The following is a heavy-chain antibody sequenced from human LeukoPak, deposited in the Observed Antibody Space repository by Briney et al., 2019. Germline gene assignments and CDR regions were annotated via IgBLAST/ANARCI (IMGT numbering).Heavy chain of an antibody. J-gene: IGHJ4*02. D-gene: IGHD6-13*01. CDR2: IYYSGST. CDR3: ASSGYSSSWYYL. CDR1: GGSISSYY. V-gene: IGHV4-59*01. Sequence: PSETLSLTCTVSGGSISSYYWSWLRQPPGKGLEWIGYIYYSGSTNYNPSLKSRVTISVDTSKNQFSLKLSSVTAADTAVYYCASSGYSSSWYYLWGRGTLVTVSS.